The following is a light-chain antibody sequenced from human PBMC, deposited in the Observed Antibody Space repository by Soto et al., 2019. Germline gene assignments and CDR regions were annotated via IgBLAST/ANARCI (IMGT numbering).Light chain of an antibody. CDR1: QSVSSN. CDR3: QQYNNWRT. Sequence: EIVLTQFPAALSVSPGERATLSCWASQSVSSNLAWYQQKPGQAPRLLIYGASTRATGIPARFSGSGSGTEFTLTISSLQSEDFAVYYCQQYNNWRTFGQGTKVDIK. CDR2: GAS. V-gene: IGKV3-15*01. J-gene: IGKJ1*01.